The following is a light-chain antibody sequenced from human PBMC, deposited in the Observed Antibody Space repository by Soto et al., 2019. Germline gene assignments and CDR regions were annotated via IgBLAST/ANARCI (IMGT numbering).Light chain of an antibody. J-gene: IGKJ4*01. CDR1: QSVSSTY. CDR3: QQYGSSPT. CDR2: GAS. V-gene: IGKV3-20*01. Sequence: EIVFTQSPGTLSLSPGERATLSCRASQSVSSTYLAWYQQKSGRAPRLLIYGASSRATGIPDRFSGSGSGTDFTLTITRLEPEDFAVYYCQQYGSSPTFGGGTKVDIK.